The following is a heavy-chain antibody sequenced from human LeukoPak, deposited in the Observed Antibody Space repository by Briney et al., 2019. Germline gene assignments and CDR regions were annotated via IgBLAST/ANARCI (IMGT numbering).Heavy chain of an antibody. V-gene: IGHV3-23*01. CDR1: GFTFSSYA. Sequence: TGGSLRLSCAASGFTFSSYAMSWVRQAPGKGLEWVSAISGSGGSTYYADSVKGRFTISRDNSKNTLYLQMNSLRAEDTAVYYCAKIHSRSITMIVVVRRGAFDIWGQGTMVTVSS. CDR3: AKIHSRSITMIVVVRRGAFDI. D-gene: IGHD3-22*01. J-gene: IGHJ3*02. CDR2: ISGSGGST.